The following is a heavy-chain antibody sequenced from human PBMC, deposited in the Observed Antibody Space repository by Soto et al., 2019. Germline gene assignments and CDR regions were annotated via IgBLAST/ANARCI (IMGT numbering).Heavy chain of an antibody. D-gene: IGHD3-10*01. CDR3: ARSPWFGELVHYGMDV. J-gene: IGHJ6*02. Sequence: GESLKISCKGSGYSFTSYWIGWVRQMPGKGLEWMGIIYPGDSDTRYSPSFQGQVTISADKSISTAYLQWSSLKASDTAMYYCARSPWFGELVHYGMDVWGQGTTVTVSS. CDR1: GYSFTSYW. V-gene: IGHV5-51*01. CDR2: IYPGDSDT.